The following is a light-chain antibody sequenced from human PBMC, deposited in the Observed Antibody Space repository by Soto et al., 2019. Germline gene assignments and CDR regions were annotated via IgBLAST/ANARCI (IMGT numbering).Light chain of an antibody. Sequence: QSVLTQPPSASGTPGQWVTISCAGKSSSFRTNAVIWYQQLPGSAPKLLMYSNNQRPSGVPDRFSGSKSGTSASLAISGLQSEDAADYYCATWDDSLKSVVFGGGTKLTVL. CDR3: ATWDDSLKSVV. CDR2: SNN. V-gene: IGLV1-44*01. CDR1: SSSFRTNA. J-gene: IGLJ2*01.